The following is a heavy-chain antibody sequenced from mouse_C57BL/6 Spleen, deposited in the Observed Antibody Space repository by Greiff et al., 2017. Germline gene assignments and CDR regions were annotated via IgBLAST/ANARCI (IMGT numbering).Heavy chain of an antibody. Sequence: EVQLQQSGPELVKPGASVKLPCKASGYTFTDYNMDWVKQCHGKSLEWIGDINPNNGGTIYNQKFKGKATLTVDKSSSTADMELRSLTSEDTAVYYCARWGNPFAYWGQGTLVTVSA. V-gene: IGHV1-18*01. D-gene: IGHD2-1*01. CDR2: INPNNGGT. J-gene: IGHJ3*01. CDR1: GYTFTDYN. CDR3: ARWGNPFAY.